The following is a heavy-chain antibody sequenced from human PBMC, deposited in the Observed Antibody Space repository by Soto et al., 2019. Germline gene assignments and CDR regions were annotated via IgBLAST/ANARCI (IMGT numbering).Heavy chain of an antibody. CDR3: AKPLRGYYGSSGHYSTFYYFYGLDV. J-gene: IGHJ6*02. CDR1: GFTFSSYA. V-gene: IGHV3-23*01. D-gene: IGHD3-22*01. Sequence: GGSLRLSCAASGFTFSSYAMTWVRQAPGKGLEWVSTISSSGDSTYHADSVKGRFTISRDNSKNTLYLQMNSLRAEDTAVYYCAKPLRGYYGSSGHYSTFYYFYGLDVWGQGTTVTV. CDR2: ISSSGDST.